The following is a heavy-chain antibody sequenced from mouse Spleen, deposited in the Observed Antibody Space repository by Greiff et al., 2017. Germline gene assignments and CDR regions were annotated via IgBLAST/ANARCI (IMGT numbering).Heavy chain of an antibody. Sequence: VQLQQSGPELVKPGASVKISCKASGYTFTDYYMNWVKQSHGKSLEWIGDINPNNGGTSYNQKFKGKATLTVDKSSSTAYMELRSLTSEDSAVYYCARDNWDENYWGQGTTLTVSS. V-gene: IGHV1-26*01. D-gene: IGHD4-1*01. J-gene: IGHJ2*01. CDR2: INPNNGGT. CDR1: GYTFTDYY. CDR3: ARDNWDENY.